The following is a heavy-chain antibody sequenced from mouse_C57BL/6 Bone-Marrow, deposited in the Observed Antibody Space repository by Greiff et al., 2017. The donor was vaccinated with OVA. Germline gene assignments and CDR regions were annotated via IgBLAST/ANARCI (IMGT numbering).Heavy chain of an antibody. V-gene: IGHV1-55*01. J-gene: IGHJ4*01. D-gene: IGHD1-1*01. Sequence: VQLQQPGAELVKPGASVKMSCKASGYTFTSYWITWVKQRPGQGLEWIGDIYPGSGSTNYNEKFKSKATLTVDTSSSTAYMQLSSLTSEDSAVYYRASENDYYGSRAMAYWGQGTSVTVSS. CDR2: IYPGSGST. CDR1: GYTFTSYW. CDR3: ASENDYYGSRAMAY.